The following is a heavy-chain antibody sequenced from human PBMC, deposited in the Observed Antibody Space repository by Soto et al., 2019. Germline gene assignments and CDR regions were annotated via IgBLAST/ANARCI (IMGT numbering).Heavy chain of an antibody. V-gene: IGHV4-59*11. Sequence: SETLSLTCTVSGGSISGHYWSWIRQPPGKGLQYIGYISYSGSTNYNPSLKSRVTISVDTSNNQFSLRLSSVTAADTAVYYCARDVGLQHDTGYYDFWSGKNNCFAPWGQGTLVTVSS. CDR2: ISYSGST. CDR3: ARDVGLQHDTGYYDFWSGKNNCFAP. D-gene: IGHD3-3*01. J-gene: IGHJ5*02. CDR1: GGSISGHY.